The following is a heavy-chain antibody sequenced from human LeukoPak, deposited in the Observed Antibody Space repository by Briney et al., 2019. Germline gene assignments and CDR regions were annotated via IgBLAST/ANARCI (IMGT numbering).Heavy chain of an antibody. J-gene: IGHJ3*02. CDR3: AKDIVVVPAAMGSGAFDI. D-gene: IGHD2-2*01. CDR2: ISWNSGSI. V-gene: IGHV3-9*01. Sequence: PGRSLRLSCAASGFTFDDYAMHWVRQAPGKGLEWVSGISWNSGSIGYADSVKGRFTISRDNAKNSLYLQMNSLRAEDTALYYCAKDIVVVPAAMGSGAFDIWGQGTMDTVSS. CDR1: GFTFDDYA.